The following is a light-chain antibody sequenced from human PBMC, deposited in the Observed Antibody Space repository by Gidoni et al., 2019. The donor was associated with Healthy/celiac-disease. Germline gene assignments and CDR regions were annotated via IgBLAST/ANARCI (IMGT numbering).Light chain of an antibody. J-gene: IGKJ4*01. V-gene: IGKV1-33*01. Sequence: DSQMTHSPSSLSASVGDRVTITCQASQDISNYLHWYQQKPGKAPTLLIYDASNLETGVPSRFSGIGSETDFNFTISSLQPEDIATYYCQQYDNLLLTFGGGTKVEIK. CDR1: QDISNY. CDR2: DAS. CDR3: QQYDNLLLT.